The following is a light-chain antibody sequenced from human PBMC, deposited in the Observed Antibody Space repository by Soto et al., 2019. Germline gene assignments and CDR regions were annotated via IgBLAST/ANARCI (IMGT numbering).Light chain of an antibody. CDR1: QSVSSSY. CDR2: GAS. J-gene: IGKJ4*01. CDR3: QQYNNWPPLT. Sequence: ESVLTQPPVTLSFSPCEIATLSCSSIQSVSSSYLAWYQQKPGQAPRLLIYGASTRATGIPARFSGSGSGTEFTLTISSLQSEDFAIYYCQQYNNWPPLTFGGGTKVDIK. V-gene: IGKV3-15*01.